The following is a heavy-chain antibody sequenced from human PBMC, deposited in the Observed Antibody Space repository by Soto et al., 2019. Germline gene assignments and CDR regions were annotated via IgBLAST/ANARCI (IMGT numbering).Heavy chain of an antibody. V-gene: IGHV3-74*01. D-gene: IGHD6-6*01. CDR3: TRDRPGPQNYLDY. CDR1: GFIFDSDW. CDR2: INTAGTDT. Sequence: EVRLVESGGGLVQPGGSLRLSCAASGFIFDSDWLHWVRQPPGKGLEWVSRINTAGTDTSYADSVTGRFTISRDNARNTLYLQMNNLRAEDTAMYYCTRDRPGPQNYLDYWGQGNVVTVSS. J-gene: IGHJ4*02.